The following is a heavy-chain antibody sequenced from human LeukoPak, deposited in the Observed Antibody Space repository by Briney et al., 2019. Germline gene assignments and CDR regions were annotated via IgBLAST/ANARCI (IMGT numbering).Heavy chain of an antibody. CDR2: IYYSGST. V-gene: IGHV4-39*01. J-gene: IGHJ3*02. CDR1: GGSISSSSYY. Sequence: SETLSLTCTVSGGSISSSSYYWGWIRQPPGKGLEWIGSIYYSGSTYYNPSLKSRVTTSVDTSKNQFSLKLSSVTAADTAVYYCARHGQERYYYDSSGYYAAFDIWGQGTMVTVSS. D-gene: IGHD3-22*01. CDR3: ARHGQERYYYDSSGYYAAFDI.